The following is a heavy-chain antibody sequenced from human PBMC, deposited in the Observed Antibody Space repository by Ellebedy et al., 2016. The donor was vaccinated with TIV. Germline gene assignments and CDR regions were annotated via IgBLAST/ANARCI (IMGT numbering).Heavy chain of an antibody. CDR3: ATDPLDY. V-gene: IGHV1-2*02. Sequence: ASVKVSXXASGYTFTDYFIHWVRQAPGQGLEWLGWINPKNGGTNSAQTFQGRLTMTSETSITTSYMELRRLTSDDTAVYYCATDPLDYWGQGTLVTVSS. CDR1: GYTFTDYF. CDR2: INPKNGGT. J-gene: IGHJ4*02.